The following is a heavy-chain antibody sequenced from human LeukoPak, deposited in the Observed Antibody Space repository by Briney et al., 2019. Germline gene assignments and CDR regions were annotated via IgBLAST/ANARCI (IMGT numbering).Heavy chain of an antibody. J-gene: IGHJ4*02. V-gene: IGHV4-34*01. CDR3: ARGPSLIY. Sequence: SETLSLTCAVYGGSFSGYYWSWIRQPPGKGLEWIGEINHSGSTNYNPSLTSRVTISVDTSKNQFSLKLSSVTAADTAVYYCARGPSLIYWGQGTLVTVSS. CDR2: INHSGST. CDR1: GGSFSGYY.